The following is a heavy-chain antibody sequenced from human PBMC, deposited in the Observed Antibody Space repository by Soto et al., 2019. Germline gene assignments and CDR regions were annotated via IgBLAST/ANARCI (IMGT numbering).Heavy chain of an antibody. J-gene: IGHJ6*02. Sequence: QVQLVQSGAEVKKPGASVKVSCKASGYXFXXXAXXXXXXAPXXXXXXXXXXXXXXAXTKYSQKFQGRVTITRDTSATSASTVYMEVSSLRSEDTAIYYCARDSSAGAIFASPYYYGMDVWGQGTTVTVSS. CDR2: XXXXXAXT. CDR3: ARDSSAGAIFASPYYYGMDV. V-gene: IGHV1-3*01. D-gene: IGHD3-3*01. CDR1: GYXFXXXA.